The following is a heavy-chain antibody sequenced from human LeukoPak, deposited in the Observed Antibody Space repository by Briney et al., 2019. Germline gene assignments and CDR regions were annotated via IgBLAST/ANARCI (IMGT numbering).Heavy chain of an antibody. J-gene: IGHJ3*02. CDR3: ARGGKWELRRAFDI. Sequence: GVSLRLSCAASGFTFSSYAMHWVRQAPGKGLEWVAVISYDGSNKYYADSVKGRFTISRDNSKNTLYLQMNSLRAEDTAVYYCARGGKWELRRAFDIWGQGTMVTVSS. CDR2: ISYDGSNK. V-gene: IGHV3-30-3*01. CDR1: GFTFSSYA. D-gene: IGHD1-26*01.